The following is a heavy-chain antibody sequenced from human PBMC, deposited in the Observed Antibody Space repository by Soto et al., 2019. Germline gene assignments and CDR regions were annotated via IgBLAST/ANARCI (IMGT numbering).Heavy chain of an antibody. D-gene: IGHD6-6*01. Sequence: GESLKISCKGSGYIFTNYWIGWVRQLPGKGLEWMGIIWPGDSETRYSPSFQGQVIMSADKSINTAYLQWSSLKASDTAMYYCARHGSIGARQNWFDPWGQGTLVTVSS. CDR1: GYIFTNYW. V-gene: IGHV5-51*01. J-gene: IGHJ5*02. CDR3: ARHGSIGARQNWFDP. CDR2: IWPGDSET.